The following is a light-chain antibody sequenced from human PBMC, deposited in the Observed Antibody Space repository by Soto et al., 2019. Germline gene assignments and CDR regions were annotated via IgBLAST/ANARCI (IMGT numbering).Light chain of an antibody. V-gene: IGKV1-27*01. CDR3: QKYEGDPFT. CDR2: AAS. Sequence: DIQMTQSPSSLSASVGDRVTITCRASQDISSYLAWYQQKPGKVPQLLIYAASTVHSGVPSRFSGSGSGTDFPLTISSLQPEDVATYYCQKYEGDPFTFGPGTKVEIK. J-gene: IGKJ3*01. CDR1: QDISSY.